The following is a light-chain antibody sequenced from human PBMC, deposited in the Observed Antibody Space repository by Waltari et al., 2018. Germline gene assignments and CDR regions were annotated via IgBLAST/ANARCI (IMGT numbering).Light chain of an antibody. V-gene: IGLV2-8*01. CDR3: GSYAGSMFLL. CDR2: DVT. Sequence: QSALTQPPSASGSPGQSVTISCTGTSSDVGIYDYVSWYQQRPGKAPKLIIYDVTERPSGFPDGVSDVESCSTASPTVFGLHTGEEGTYYCGSYAGSMFLLFGGVSELTVL. CDR1: SSDVGIYDY. J-gene: IGLJ3*02.